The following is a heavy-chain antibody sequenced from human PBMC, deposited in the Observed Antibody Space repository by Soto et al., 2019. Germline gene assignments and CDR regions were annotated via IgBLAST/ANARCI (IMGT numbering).Heavy chain of an antibody. J-gene: IGHJ6*02. CDR3: AKDLGYCGGKCYPSSCYYGMYX. V-gene: IGHV3-23*01. Sequence: GGALRLNCAASGFTFSSYAMSWVRQAPGKGLELVSAISFSGGCTYYADSVKGRFTISRDNSKNTQYLQMNRLRSEDTAVYYCAKDLGYCGGKCYPSSCYYGMYXWGHVTPVTVS. CDR2: ISFSGGCT. CDR1: GFTFSSYA. D-gene: IGHD2-21*01.